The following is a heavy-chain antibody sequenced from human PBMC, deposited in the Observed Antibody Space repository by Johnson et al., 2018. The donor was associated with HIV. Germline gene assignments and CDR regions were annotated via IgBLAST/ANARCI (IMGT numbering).Heavy chain of an antibody. J-gene: IGHJ3*01. Sequence: MMLVESGGGLVKPGGSLRLSCAASGFIFSNAWMTWIRQAPGKGLEWVGRVKSKTDGGTIDYAAPVKGRFTISRDDSKNTLYLQMNSLKAEDTAVYYCTTDGRIPVAHHDAFDVWGQGTMVTVSS. CDR2: VKSKTDGGTI. CDR1: GFIFSNAW. V-gene: IGHV3-15*01. D-gene: IGHD6-19*01. CDR3: TTDGRIPVAHHDAFDV.